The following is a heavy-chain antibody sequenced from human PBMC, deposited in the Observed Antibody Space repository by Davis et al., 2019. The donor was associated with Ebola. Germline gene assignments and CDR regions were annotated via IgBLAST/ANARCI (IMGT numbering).Heavy chain of an antibody. Sequence: ASVKVSCKASGYTLTGYYMHWVRQAPGKGLEWMGWINPNSGGTRYAQVFQGRVTMTSATPVSTVYMELTTLRSDDTAVYYCARGSPSGAGGRDASAIWGQGTLVTVSS. CDR1: GYTLTGYY. J-gene: IGHJ3*02. V-gene: IGHV1-2*02. CDR3: ARGSPSGAGGRDASAI. D-gene: IGHD6-19*01. CDR2: INPNSGGT.